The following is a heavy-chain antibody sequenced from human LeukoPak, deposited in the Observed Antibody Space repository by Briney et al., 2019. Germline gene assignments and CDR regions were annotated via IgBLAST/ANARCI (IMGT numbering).Heavy chain of an antibody. D-gene: IGHD5-12*01. CDR2: IYYSGST. CDR1: GDSISSSISY. Sequence: SETLSLTCTVSGDSISSSISYWGWIRQPPGQGLEWIGTIYYSGSTYYNPSLKSRVTISVDTSKNQFSLKLSSVTAADTAAYYCARHVEISRFDYWGQGTLVTVSS. J-gene: IGHJ4*02. CDR3: ARHVEISRFDY. V-gene: IGHV4-39*01.